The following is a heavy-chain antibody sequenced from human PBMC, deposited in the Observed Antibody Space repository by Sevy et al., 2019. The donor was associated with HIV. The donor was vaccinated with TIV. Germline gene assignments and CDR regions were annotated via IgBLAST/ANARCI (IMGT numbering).Heavy chain of an antibody. J-gene: IGHJ4*02. CDR1: GFYFG. CDR3: ARWGNSSGIDY. CDR2: IWYDGINK. V-gene: IGHV3-33*01. D-gene: IGHD3-22*01. Sequence: GGSLRLSCTASGFYFGIHWVRQAPGKGLEWVALIWYDGINKDYADSVKGRFTISRDNSKNTVFLQMNSLRADDTGMYYCARWGNSSGIDYWGQGTLVTVSS.